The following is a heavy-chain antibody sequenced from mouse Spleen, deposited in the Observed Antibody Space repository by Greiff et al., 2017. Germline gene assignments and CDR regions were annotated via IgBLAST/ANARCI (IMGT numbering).Heavy chain of an antibody. CDR1: GFTFSSYG. V-gene: IGHV5-6*01. D-gene: IGHD2-5*01. J-gene: IGHJ2*01. Sequence: EVQVVESGGDLVKPGGSLKLSCAASGFTFSSYGMSWVRQTPDKRLEWVATISSGGSYTYYPDSVKGRFTISRDNAKNTLYLQMSSLKSEDTAMYYCARPLYSNYLDYWGQGTTLTVSS. CDR3: ARPLYSNYLDY. CDR2: ISSGGSYT.